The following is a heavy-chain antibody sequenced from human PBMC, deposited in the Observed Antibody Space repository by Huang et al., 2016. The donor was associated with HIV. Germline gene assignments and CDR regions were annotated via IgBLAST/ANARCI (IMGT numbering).Heavy chain of an antibody. CDR2: IYYRGST. V-gene: IGHV4-39*01. D-gene: IGHD3-22*01. J-gene: IGHJ3*02. Sequence: QLQLQGSGPGLVKPSETLSLTCTVSGGSITSSSYYWGWIRQPPGKGLEWVGSIYYRGSTDYNPSLKSRVTVSVDTSKNQFSRKLSSVTAADTAVYYCARHFSYYDSSGYTPWDAFDIWGQGTMVTVSS. CDR3: ARHFSYYDSSGYTPWDAFDI. CDR1: GGSITSSSYY.